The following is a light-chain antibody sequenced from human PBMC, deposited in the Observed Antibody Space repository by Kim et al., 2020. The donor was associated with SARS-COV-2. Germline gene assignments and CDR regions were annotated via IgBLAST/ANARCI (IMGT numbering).Light chain of an antibody. CDR2: DAS. Sequence: EIVLTQSPATLSLSPGERANLSCRASQSVSSYLAWYQQKPGQAPRLLIYDASNRATGIPARFSGSGSGTDFTLTISSLEPEDFAVYYCKQRSSWPPITFGQGTRLEIK. CDR3: KQRSSWPPIT. J-gene: IGKJ5*01. CDR1: QSVSSY. V-gene: IGKV3-11*01.